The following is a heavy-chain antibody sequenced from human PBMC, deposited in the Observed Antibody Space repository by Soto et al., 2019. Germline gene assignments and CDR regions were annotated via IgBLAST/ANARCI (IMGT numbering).Heavy chain of an antibody. J-gene: IGHJ5*02. CDR3: ARHGFYGDYSSNYFDP. Sequence: PGESLKISCKGSGYSFTSYWIAWVRQMPGKGLEYMGIIYPADSDTRYSPSFQGQVTISADKSISTAYLQWSSLMASDTAMYYCARHGFYGDYSSNYFDPWGQGTLVTVSS. CDR1: GYSFTSYW. CDR2: IYPADSDT. V-gene: IGHV5-51*01. D-gene: IGHD4-17*01.